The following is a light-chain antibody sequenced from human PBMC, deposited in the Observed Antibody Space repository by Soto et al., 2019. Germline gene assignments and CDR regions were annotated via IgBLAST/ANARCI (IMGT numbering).Light chain of an antibody. J-gene: IGKJ1*01. Sequence: DIQMTQSHSTLSASVGDRVTITCRASERVSRWLAWYQQKPGRTPKLLIYQASTLETGVPSRFSGSGSGTEFTLTISSLQPDDFATYYCQQYNAYSQAFGQGTKV. CDR1: ERVSRW. CDR3: QQYNAYSQA. CDR2: QAS. V-gene: IGKV1-5*03.